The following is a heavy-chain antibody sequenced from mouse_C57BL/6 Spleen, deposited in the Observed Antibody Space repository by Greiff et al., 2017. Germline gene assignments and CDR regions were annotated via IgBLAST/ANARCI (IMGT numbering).Heavy chain of an antibody. Sequence: VQLQQSDAELVKPGASVKISCKVSGYTFTDHTIHWMKQRPEQGLEWIGYISPRDGSTKYNEKFKGKATLTADKSSSTAYMQLNSLTAEDSAVYFCASPYYYGSCYLDYWGQGTTRTVAS. D-gene: IGHD1-1*01. CDR2: ISPRDGST. CDR3: ASPYYYGSCYLDY. J-gene: IGHJ2*01. V-gene: IGHV1-78*01. CDR1: GYTFTDHT.